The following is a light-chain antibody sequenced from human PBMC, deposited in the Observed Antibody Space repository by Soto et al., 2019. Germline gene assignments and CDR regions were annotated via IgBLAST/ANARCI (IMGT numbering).Light chain of an antibody. CDR3: QQHNQWTIT. V-gene: IGKV3-15*01. Sequence: EIVFTQCPGTLSLSPGEGATLSCRASQIVRSTYLAWFQQKPGQAPRLIIYGASTRETGIPDMFSGSGSGTEFTLTISSLQSEDYAVYYCQQHNQWTITFGQGTRLEIK. CDR1: QIVRSTY. CDR2: GAS. J-gene: IGKJ5*01.